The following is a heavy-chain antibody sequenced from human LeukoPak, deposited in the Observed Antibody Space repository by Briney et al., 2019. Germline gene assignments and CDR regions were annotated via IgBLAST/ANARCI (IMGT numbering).Heavy chain of an antibody. CDR2: INHSGST. D-gene: IGHD3-22*01. J-gene: IGHJ6*03. CDR1: GGSFSGYY. Sequence: SETLSLTCAVYGGSFSGYYWSWIRQPPGKGLEWIGEINHSGSTNYNPSLKSRVTMSVDTSKNQFSLKLSSVTAADTAVYYCARDRPYYYDSSGYYYMDVWGKGTTVTVSS. CDR3: ARDRPYYYDSSGYYYMDV. V-gene: IGHV4-34*01.